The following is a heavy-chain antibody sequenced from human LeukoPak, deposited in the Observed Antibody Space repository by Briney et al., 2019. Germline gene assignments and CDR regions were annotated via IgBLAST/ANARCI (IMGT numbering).Heavy chain of an antibody. CDR1: GGSISSYY. V-gene: IGHV4-59*01. Sequence: PSETLSLTCTVSGGSISSYYWSWIRQPPGKGLEWIGYIYYSGSTNYNPSLKSRVTISVDTSKNQFSLKLSSVTAADTAVYYCARGATIFGVVLDAFDIWGQGTMVTVSS. CDR3: ARGATIFGVVLDAFDI. D-gene: IGHD3-3*01. CDR2: IYYSGST. J-gene: IGHJ3*02.